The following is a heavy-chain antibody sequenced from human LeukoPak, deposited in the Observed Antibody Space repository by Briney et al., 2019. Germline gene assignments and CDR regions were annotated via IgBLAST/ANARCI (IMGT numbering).Heavy chain of an antibody. J-gene: IGHJ4*02. Sequence: GGSLRLSCAASGFTFSDYWMSWVRQAPGKGLEWVANIKQDGSEKYYVDSVKGRFTISRDNAKNSLYLQMNSLRAEDTAVYYCARDKYSGSYWKYFDYWGQGTLVTVSS. CDR3: ARDKYSGSYWKYFDY. V-gene: IGHV3-7*01. CDR1: GFTFSDYW. CDR2: IKQDGSEK. D-gene: IGHD1-26*01.